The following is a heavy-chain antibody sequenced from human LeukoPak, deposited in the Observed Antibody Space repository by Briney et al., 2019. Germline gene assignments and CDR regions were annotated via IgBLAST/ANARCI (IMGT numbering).Heavy chain of an antibody. CDR3: ARGLYDYYFDY. Sequence: SETLSLTCTVSGGSISSYYWNWIRQPAGKGLEWIGRIYTTGSTNYNPSLKNRVTMSVGTSKTQFSLKLRSVTAADTAVYYCARGLYDYYFDYWGQGTLVTVSS. D-gene: IGHD3-3*01. V-gene: IGHV4-4*07. J-gene: IGHJ4*02. CDR2: IYTTGST. CDR1: GGSISSYY.